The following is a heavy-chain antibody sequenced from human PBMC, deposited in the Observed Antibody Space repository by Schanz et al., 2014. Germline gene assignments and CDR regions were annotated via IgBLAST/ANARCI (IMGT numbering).Heavy chain of an antibody. CDR3: ARKMKLGVYGGKGHDSLDI. CDR1: GFTFSSYW. D-gene: IGHD4-17*01. Sequence: EVQLLESGGGLVQPGGSLRLSCAASGFTFSSYWMHWVRQVPGKGLVWVSRINSVGSNTDYADSVTGRFTISRDNAKNTLYLQMNTLRAEDTAVYYCARKMKLGVYGGKGHDSLDIWGQGTMVIVSS. CDR2: INSVGSNT. V-gene: IGHV3-74*02. J-gene: IGHJ3*02.